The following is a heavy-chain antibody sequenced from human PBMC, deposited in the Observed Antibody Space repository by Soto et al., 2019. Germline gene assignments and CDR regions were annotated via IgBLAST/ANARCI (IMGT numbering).Heavy chain of an antibody. CDR2: ISGSGGST. J-gene: IGHJ4*02. CDR3: ARGRGSDYDILTGYYKGEPPFY. CDR1: GFTFSSYA. Sequence: GGSLRLSCAASGFTFSSYAMSWVRQAPGKGLEWVSAISGSGGSTYYADSVKGRFTISRDNAKNSLYLQMNSLRAEDTAVYYCARGRGSDYDILTGYYKGEPPFYWGQGTLVTVSS. D-gene: IGHD3-9*01. V-gene: IGHV3-23*01.